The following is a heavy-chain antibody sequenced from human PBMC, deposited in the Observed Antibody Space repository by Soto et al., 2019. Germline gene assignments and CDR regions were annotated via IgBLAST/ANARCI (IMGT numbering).Heavy chain of an antibody. Sequence: GGSLRLSCAASGFTFNSYAMSWVRQAPGKGLEWVSAISGSGDITYYADSVKGRFTISRDNSRNTLYLQLSSLRAEDTAVYYCAKDLCSTNCPQPDSFHYYYYMDVWGEGTTVTVSS. J-gene: IGHJ6*03. V-gene: IGHV3-23*01. D-gene: IGHD2-2*01. CDR3: AKDLCSTNCPQPDSFHYYYYMDV. CDR2: ISGSGDIT. CDR1: GFTFNSYA.